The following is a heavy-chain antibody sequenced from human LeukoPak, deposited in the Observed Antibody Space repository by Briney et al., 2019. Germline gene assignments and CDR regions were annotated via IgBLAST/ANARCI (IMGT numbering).Heavy chain of an antibody. D-gene: IGHD2-2*02. CDR3: ARHRRASIDFDP. CDR2: IYYSGTT. Sequence: PSEALSLTCTVSGGSINTDTYYWGWIRQSPGTGLEWIASIYYSGTTRYNSALKRRVTISIDTIKNQFSLKVRSVTAADTAVYYCARHRRASIDFDPWGQGTLVTVSS. V-gene: IGHV4-39*01. J-gene: IGHJ5*02. CDR1: GGSINTDTYY.